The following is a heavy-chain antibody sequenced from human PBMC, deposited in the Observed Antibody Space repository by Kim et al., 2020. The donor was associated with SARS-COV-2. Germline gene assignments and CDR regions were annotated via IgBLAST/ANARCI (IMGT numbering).Heavy chain of an antibody. CDR3: ARHRMWLLFPDY. J-gene: IGHJ4*02. V-gene: IGHV4-39*01. D-gene: IGHD6-19*01. CDR1: GGSISTNHY. Sequence: SETLSLTCSVSGGSISTNHYWGLSRQPAGKRLELIGSIYCSGNTYHNPSLKSLVTISVDSSRNQFSLKLTSVTAADTALYYCARHRMWLLFPDYWGQGTVVTVPS. CDR2: IYCSGNT.